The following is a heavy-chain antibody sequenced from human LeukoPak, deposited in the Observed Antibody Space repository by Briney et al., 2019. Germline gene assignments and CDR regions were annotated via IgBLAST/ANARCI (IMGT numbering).Heavy chain of an antibody. V-gene: IGHV3-66*01. CDR2: IYSGGST. CDR3: ARLRDWFDP. J-gene: IGHJ5*02. CDR1: GFSLSSNY. Sequence: GGSLRLSCAASGFSLSSNYMSWVRQPPGKGLEWVSVIYSGGSTNYADSVKGRFTISRDNSKNTLYLQMNSLRAEDTAVYYCARLRDWFDPWGQGTLVTVSS.